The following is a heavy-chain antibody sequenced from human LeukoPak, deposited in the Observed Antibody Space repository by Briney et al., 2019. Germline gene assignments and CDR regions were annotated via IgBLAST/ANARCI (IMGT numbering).Heavy chain of an antibody. J-gene: IGHJ4*02. CDR3: ARGSTYSSGWYTGFDY. CDR1: GFSVSSNY. Sequence: GGSLRLSCAASGFSVSSNYMSWVRQAPGKGLEWVSVIYSGGSTYYADSVKGRLTISRDNAKKSVYLQMNSLRAEDTAVYYCARGSTYSSGWYTGFDYWGQGTLVTVSS. CDR2: IYSGGST. D-gene: IGHD6-19*01. V-gene: IGHV3-66*01.